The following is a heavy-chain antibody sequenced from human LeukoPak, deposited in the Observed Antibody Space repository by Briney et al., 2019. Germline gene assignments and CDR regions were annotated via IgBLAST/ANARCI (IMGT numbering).Heavy chain of an antibody. CDR1: GYTFTSYG. Sequence: ASVKVSCKASGYTFTSYGISWVRQAPGQGPEWMGWISAYNGNTNYAQKLQGRVTMTTDTSTSTAYMELRSLRSDDTAVYYCAREGYYDSSGYYYVGPFDYWGQGTLVTVSS. J-gene: IGHJ4*02. D-gene: IGHD3-22*01. V-gene: IGHV1-18*01. CDR3: AREGYYDSSGYYYVGPFDY. CDR2: ISAYNGNT.